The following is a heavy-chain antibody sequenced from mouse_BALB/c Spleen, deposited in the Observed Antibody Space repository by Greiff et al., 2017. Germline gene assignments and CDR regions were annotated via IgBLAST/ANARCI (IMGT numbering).Heavy chain of an antibody. Sequence: VQLQQSGAELARPGASVKLSCKASGYTFTSYWMQWVKQSPGQGLEWIGAIYPGDGDTRYTQKFKGKATLTADKSSSTAYMQLSSLASEDSAVYYCARFQTGTAYIDYWGQGTTLTVSA. CDR1: GYTFTSYW. CDR2: IYPGDGDT. CDR3: ARFQTGTAYIDY. J-gene: IGHJ2*01. V-gene: IGHV1-87*01. D-gene: IGHD4-1*01.